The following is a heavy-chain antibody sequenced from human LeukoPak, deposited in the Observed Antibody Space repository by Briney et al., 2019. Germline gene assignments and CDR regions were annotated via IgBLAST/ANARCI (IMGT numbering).Heavy chain of an antibody. J-gene: IGHJ5*02. D-gene: IGHD5-18*01. CDR3: ASLDTAKQPLANH. Sequence: GGSLRLSCVASGLTVSNHWMSWVRQAPGKGLEWVANIREERGQEYYVDSVKGRFIISKNSAKNSLYLQMNTLRVEDTAMYYCASLDTAKQPLANHWGQGTLVTVSS. V-gene: IGHV3-7*03. CDR1: GLTVSNHW. CDR2: IREERGQE.